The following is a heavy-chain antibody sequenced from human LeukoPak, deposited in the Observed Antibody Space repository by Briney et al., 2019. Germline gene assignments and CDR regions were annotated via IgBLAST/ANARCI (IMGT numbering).Heavy chain of an antibody. CDR3: ARKEGYSTSSSDY. D-gene: IGHD6-6*01. Sequence: GGSLRLSCAASGFTFSSYAMSWVRQAPGKGLEWVSGISGNGGSTYYADSVKGRFTISRDNSKNTMYMQMNSLRGEDTAIYYCARKEGYSTSSSDYWGQGTLVTVSS. V-gene: IGHV3-23*01. J-gene: IGHJ4*02. CDR2: ISGNGGST. CDR1: GFTFSSYA.